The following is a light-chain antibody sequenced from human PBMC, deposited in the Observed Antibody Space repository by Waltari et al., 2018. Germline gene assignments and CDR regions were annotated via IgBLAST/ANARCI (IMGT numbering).Light chain of an antibody. CDR1: QAISSW. V-gene: IGKV1-5*03. Sequence: DIHMPHSPSSLSASVVVSVTTPSRARQAISSWLALFQQKPGKAPILLTYKASRLEGAVPLRFSGSGSEKDFTLTISSLQPEDFATYYGQQYNSAPLNFGGGTKVEIK. CDR3: QQYNSAPLN. J-gene: IGKJ4*01. CDR2: KAS.